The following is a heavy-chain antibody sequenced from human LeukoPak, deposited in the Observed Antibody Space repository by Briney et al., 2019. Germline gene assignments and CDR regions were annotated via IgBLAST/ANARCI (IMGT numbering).Heavy chain of an antibody. D-gene: IGHD6-6*01. CDR1: GFSIRSNY. CDR3: AREDLVLHYFDY. CDR2: VYASGNT. Sequence: PGGSLRLSCAASGFSIRSNYMSWVRQAPGKGLEWVSIVYASGNTYYSDSAKGRFTISRDNSKNTLYLQMNSLRAEDTAVYYCAREDLVLHYFDYWGQGTLVTVSS. J-gene: IGHJ4*02. V-gene: IGHV3-53*01.